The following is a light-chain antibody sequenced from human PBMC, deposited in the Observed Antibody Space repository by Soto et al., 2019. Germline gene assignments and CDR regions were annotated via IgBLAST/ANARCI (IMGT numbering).Light chain of an antibody. Sequence: DIQMTQSPSSLSASVGDRVTITCRASQRISSYLNWYQQKPGKAPKLLIYGASTLQSGVPSRFSGSGSGTDFTLIISSLQPEDIATYYCQQSYSTMTFGGGTKVEIK. V-gene: IGKV1-39*01. J-gene: IGKJ4*01. CDR1: QRISSY. CDR2: GAS. CDR3: QQSYSTMT.